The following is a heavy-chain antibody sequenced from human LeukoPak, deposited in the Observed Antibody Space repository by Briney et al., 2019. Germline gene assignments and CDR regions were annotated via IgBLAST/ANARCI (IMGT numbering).Heavy chain of an antibody. J-gene: IGHJ4*02. Sequence: GGSLRLSCAGSGFTLSLYWMSWVRQAPGKGLEWVANIKQDVSEKYYVDSVKGRFAISRDNAKNSLYLQMNSLRAEDTAVYYCARDGDVSGYSDWGQGTPVTVSS. V-gene: IGHV3-7*01. CDR1: GFTLSLYW. CDR2: IKQDVSEK. D-gene: IGHD3-22*01. CDR3: ARDGDVSGYSD.